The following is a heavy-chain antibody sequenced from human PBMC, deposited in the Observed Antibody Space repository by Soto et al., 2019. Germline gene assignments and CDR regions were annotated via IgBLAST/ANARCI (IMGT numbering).Heavy chain of an antibody. CDR3: ASATYYYDSSGYYKSLYYYYGMDV. CDR1: GYSFTSYW. CDR2: IDPSDSYT. D-gene: IGHD3-22*01. Sequence: GESLKISCKGSGYSFTSYWISWVRQVPGKGLEWMGRIDPSDSYTNYSPSFQGHVTISADKSISTAYLQWSSLKASDTAMYYCASATYYYDSSGYYKSLYYYYGMDVWGQGTTVTVSS. V-gene: IGHV5-10-1*01. J-gene: IGHJ6*02.